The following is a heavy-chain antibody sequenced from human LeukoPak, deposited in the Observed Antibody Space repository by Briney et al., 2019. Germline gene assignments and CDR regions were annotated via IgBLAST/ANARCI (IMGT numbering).Heavy chain of an antibody. Sequence: PGGSLRLSCAASGFTFSTYSMSWVRQAPGKGLEWVSYISVSTSGIYYTDSVQGRLTISRDNAKNSLYLQMNSLRDEHTAMYYCARSWEVKRYFFDYWGQGTPVTVSS. V-gene: IGHV3-48*02. J-gene: IGHJ4*02. CDR2: ISVSTSGI. CDR1: GFTFSTYS. CDR3: ARSWEVKRYFFDY. D-gene: IGHD1-1*01.